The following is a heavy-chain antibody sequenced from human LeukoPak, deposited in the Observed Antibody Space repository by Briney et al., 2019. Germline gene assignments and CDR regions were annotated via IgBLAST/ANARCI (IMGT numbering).Heavy chain of an antibody. Sequence: GGSLRLSCAASGFTFSSYSMNWVRQAPGKGLEWVSSISSSSTYIYYADSVRGRSTISRDSAKNSLYLQMNSLRAEDTAVYYCARDRYGLYYWGQGTTVTVSS. V-gene: IGHV3-21*01. CDR1: GFTFSSYS. D-gene: IGHD5-18*01. CDR2: ISSSSTYI. J-gene: IGHJ6*02. CDR3: ARDRYGLYY.